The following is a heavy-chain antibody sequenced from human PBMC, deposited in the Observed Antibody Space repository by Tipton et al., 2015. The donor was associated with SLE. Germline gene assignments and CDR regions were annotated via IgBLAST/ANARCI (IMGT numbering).Heavy chain of an antibody. CDR2: IYYSGST. D-gene: IGHD4-23*01. CDR1: GFTFSSYA. CDR3: AGGNSYSGY. Sequence: LRLSCAASGFTFSSYAMHWVRQAPGKGLEWIGYIYYSGSTNYNPSLKSRVTISVDTSKNQFSLKLSSVTAADTAVYYCAGGNSYSGYWGQGTLVTVSS. V-gene: IGHV4-59*01. J-gene: IGHJ4*02.